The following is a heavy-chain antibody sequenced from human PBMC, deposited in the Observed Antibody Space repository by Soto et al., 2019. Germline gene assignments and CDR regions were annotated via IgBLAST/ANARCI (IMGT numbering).Heavy chain of an antibody. CDR2: ISYDGSNK. CDR1: GFTFSSYG. Sequence: QVQLVESGGGVVQPGRSLRLSCAASGFTFSSYGMHWVRQAPGKGLEWVAVISYDGSNKYYADSVKGRFTISRDNSKNTLYLQMNSLIAEDTAVYYCAKDRRSNYYYGMDVWGQGNTVTVSS. J-gene: IGHJ6*02. CDR3: AKDRRSNYYYGMDV. V-gene: IGHV3-30*18.